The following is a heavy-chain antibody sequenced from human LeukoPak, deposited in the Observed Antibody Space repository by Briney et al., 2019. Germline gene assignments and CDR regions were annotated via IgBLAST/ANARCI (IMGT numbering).Heavy chain of an antibody. J-gene: IGHJ5*02. V-gene: IGHV3-30*03. Sequence: GGSLSLSCAASGFTFSSYGMHWVCQAPGKGLEWVAVISYDGSNKYYADSVKGRFTISRDNSKNTLYLQMNSLRAEDTAVYYCAGRVAAGFDPWGQGTLVTVSS. CDR3: AGRVAAGFDP. CDR2: ISYDGSNK. D-gene: IGHD6-13*01. CDR1: GFTFSSYG.